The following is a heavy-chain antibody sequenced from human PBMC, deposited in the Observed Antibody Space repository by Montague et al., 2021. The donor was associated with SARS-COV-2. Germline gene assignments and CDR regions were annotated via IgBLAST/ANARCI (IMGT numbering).Heavy chain of an antibody. CDR2: IYYTGNT. CDR3: ARLKRYFDSSGSPSAFDF. D-gene: IGHD3-22*01. J-gene: IGHJ3*01. Sequence: SETLSLTCAVYGGSFSGYYWSWIRQPPGKGLEWIGSIYYTGNTYYNPSLKSRVTISVVTSKNHFTLKLSSVTAAETAVYYCARLKRYFDSSGSPSAFDFWGQGTKVTVSS. V-gene: IGHV4-34*01. CDR1: GGSFSGYY.